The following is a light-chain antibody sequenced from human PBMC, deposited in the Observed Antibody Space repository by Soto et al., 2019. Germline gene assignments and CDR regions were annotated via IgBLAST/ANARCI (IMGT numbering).Light chain of an antibody. CDR3: QQYDISLT. J-gene: IGKJ4*01. CDR1: QSVSRY. Sequence: ELVLTQSPSTLSLSPGERATLSCRASQSVSRYLAWYQPKPGQAPRLFIHDASSRATGIPDRFSGSGSGTDFTLTISRLEPEDFAVYYCQQYDISLTFGGGTKVDI. V-gene: IGKV3-20*01. CDR2: DAS.